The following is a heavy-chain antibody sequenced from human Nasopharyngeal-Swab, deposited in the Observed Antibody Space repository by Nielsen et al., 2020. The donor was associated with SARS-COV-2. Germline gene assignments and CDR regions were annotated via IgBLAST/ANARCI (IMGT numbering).Heavy chain of an antibody. D-gene: IGHD6-19*01. Sequence: WVRQAPGQRLEWMGWINAGNGNTKYSQKFQGRVTIIRDTSASTAYMELSSLRSEDTAVYYCARAPLAVAGTIGDWFDPWGQGTLVTVSS. CDR3: ARAPLAVAGTIGDWFDP. CDR2: INAGNGNT. V-gene: IGHV1-3*01. J-gene: IGHJ5*02.